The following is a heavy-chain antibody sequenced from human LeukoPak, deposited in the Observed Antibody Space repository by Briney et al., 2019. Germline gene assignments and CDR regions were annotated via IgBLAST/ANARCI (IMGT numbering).Heavy chain of an antibody. CDR2: IYYSGST. Sequence: SETLSLTCTVSGGSISSSSYYWGWIRQPPGKGLEWIGSIYYSGSTYYNPSLKSRVTISVDTSKNQFSLKLSSVTAADTAVYYCARAAWGSAGHFDYWGQGTLVTVSS. V-gene: IGHV4-39*07. CDR1: GGSISSSSYY. D-gene: IGHD6-19*01. CDR3: ARAAWGSAGHFDY. J-gene: IGHJ4*02.